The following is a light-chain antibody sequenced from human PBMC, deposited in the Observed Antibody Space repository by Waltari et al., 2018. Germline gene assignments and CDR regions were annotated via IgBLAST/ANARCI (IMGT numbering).Light chain of an antibody. CDR2: WAS. J-gene: IGKJ1*01. V-gene: IGKV4-1*01. CDR3: LQYYDIPRT. CDR1: QSVFYSSNNKNY. Sequence: DIVMTQSPDSLAVSLGERATINCKSSQSVFYSSNNKNYLAWYQQKPGQPPKLLIYWASTRESGVPDRFSGSGSGTDFTLTISSLQAEDVAVYYCLQYYDIPRTFGQGP.